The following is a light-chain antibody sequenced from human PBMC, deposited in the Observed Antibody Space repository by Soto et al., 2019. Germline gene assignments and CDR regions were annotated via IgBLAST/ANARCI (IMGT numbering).Light chain of an antibody. Sequence: EIILKQSPDTVSLSPGERATLSCRASQTVSSKYLAWCQQRPGQAPRLLIYGASTRAAGIPDRFSGSGSGTDFTLTITRLQNEDSAVYVCQQYTGPPTTFGQGTRLEIK. J-gene: IGKJ5*01. CDR2: GAS. CDR1: QTVSSKY. V-gene: IGKV3-20*01. CDR3: QQYTGPPTT.